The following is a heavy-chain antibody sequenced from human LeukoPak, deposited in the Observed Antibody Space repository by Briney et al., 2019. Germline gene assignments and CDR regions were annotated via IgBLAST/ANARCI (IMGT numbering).Heavy chain of an antibody. V-gene: IGHV3-21*01. Sequence: SGGSLRLSCAASGFTFSSYSMNWVRQAPGKGLEWVSSISSSSSYIYYADSVKGRFTISRDNAKNSLYLQMNSLRAEDTAVYYCARAGGLPDTAMVRWGQGTLVTVSS. CDR3: ARAGGLPDTAMVR. CDR2: ISSSSSYI. J-gene: IGHJ4*02. D-gene: IGHD5-18*01. CDR1: GFTFSSYS.